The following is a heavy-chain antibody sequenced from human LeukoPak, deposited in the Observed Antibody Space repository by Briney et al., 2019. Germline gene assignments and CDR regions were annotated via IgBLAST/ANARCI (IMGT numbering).Heavy chain of an antibody. Sequence: GGSLRLSCAASGFTVSSNCMGWVRQAPEKGLEWVSLICSGGTTYYKDSVKGRFTISRDDSKNTLYLQMNSLRAEDTAVYYCARGSTYYDSSGQVPFDYWGQGTLVTVSS. V-gene: IGHV3-53*01. CDR3: ARGSTYYDSSGQVPFDY. J-gene: IGHJ4*02. CDR1: GFTVSSNC. CDR2: ICSGGTT. D-gene: IGHD3-22*01.